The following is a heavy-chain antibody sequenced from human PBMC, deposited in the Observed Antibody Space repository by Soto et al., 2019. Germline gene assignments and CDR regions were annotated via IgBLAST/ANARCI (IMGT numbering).Heavy chain of an antibody. J-gene: IGHJ4*02. CDR2: IYYSGSA. CDR3: ARLKSRYYKIISHSFDY. CDR1: GDSVSSGGAY. Sequence: QVQLQESGPGLVKPSQTLSLTCTVSGDSVSSGGAYWSWIRQYPGKGLGWIGYIYYSGSASYTPSLKSRLTISLDTSQNQVSLRLSSVTAADTAVYYCARLKSRYYKIISHSFDYWGRGALVTVSS. V-gene: IGHV4-31*03. D-gene: IGHD3-10*01.